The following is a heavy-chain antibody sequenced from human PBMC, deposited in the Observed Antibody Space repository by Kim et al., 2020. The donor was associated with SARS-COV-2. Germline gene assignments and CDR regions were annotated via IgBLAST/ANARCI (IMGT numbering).Heavy chain of an antibody. V-gene: IGHV1-69*13. CDR2: IIPIFGTA. CDR1: GGTFSSYA. CDR3: ARDLGSGPGGAWWLLLGDAFDI. Sequence: SVKVSCKASGGTFSSYAISWVRQAPGQGLEWMGGIIPIFGTANYAQKFQGRVTITADESTSTAYMELSSLRSEDTAVYYCARDLGSGPGGAWWLLLGDAFDIWGQGTMVTVSS. J-gene: IGHJ3*02. D-gene: IGHD3-22*01.